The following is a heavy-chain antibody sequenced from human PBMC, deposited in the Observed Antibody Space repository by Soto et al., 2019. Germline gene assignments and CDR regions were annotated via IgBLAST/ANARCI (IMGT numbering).Heavy chain of an antibody. CDR3: ARDLGVTGYDPKGY. J-gene: IGHJ4*02. V-gene: IGHV1-69*12. Sequence: QVQLVQSGAEVKKPGSSVKVSCKASGGTFSSYAISWVRQAPGQGLEWMGGIIPIFGTANYAQKFQGRVTXXAXEXXSTAYMELSSLRSEDTAVYYCARDLGVTGYDPKGYWGQGTLVTVSS. CDR2: IIPIFGTA. D-gene: IGHD5-12*01. CDR1: GGTFSSYA.